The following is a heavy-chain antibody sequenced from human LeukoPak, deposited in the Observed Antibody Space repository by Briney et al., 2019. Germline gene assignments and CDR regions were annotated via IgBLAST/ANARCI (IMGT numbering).Heavy chain of an antibody. Sequence: PSQTPSLTCTVSGGSISSGGYYWSWIRQHPGKGLEWIGYIYYSGSTYYNPSLKSRVTISVDTSKNQFSLKLSSVTAADTAVYYCARHPIREYYFDYWGQGTLVTVSS. J-gene: IGHJ4*02. D-gene: IGHD3-9*01. CDR2: IYYSGST. CDR3: ARHPIREYYFDY. CDR1: GGSISSGGYY. V-gene: IGHV4-31*03.